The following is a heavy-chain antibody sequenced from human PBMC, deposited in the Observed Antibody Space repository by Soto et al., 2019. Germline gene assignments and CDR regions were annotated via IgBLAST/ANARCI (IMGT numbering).Heavy chain of an antibody. CDR2: IDHSGST. CDR1: GGSFSGYY. V-gene: IGHV4-34*01. D-gene: IGHD2-15*01. Sequence: SETLSLTCAVYGGSFSGYYWTWIRQPPGTGLEWIGEIDHSGSTNYNPSLKSRVTISVDTSKNQFSLKLTSVTAADTAVYYCATRPPQIVVTLLPFPSWGQGTPVTVSS. CDR3: ATRPPQIVVTLLPFPS. J-gene: IGHJ5*02.